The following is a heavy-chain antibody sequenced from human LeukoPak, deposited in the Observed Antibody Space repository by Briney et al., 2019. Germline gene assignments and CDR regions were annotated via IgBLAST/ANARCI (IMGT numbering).Heavy chain of an antibody. CDR2: IYPGDSDT. Sequence: MGIIYPGDSDTRYSPSFQGQVTISADKSISTAYLQWSSLKASDTAMYYCALGAVGDYVFDYWGQGTLVTVSS. CDR3: ALGAVGDYVFDY. J-gene: IGHJ4*02. D-gene: IGHD4-17*01. V-gene: IGHV5-51*01.